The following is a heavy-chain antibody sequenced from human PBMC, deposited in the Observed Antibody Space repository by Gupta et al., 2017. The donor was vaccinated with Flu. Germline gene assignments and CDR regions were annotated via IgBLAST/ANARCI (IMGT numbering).Heavy chain of an antibody. CDR2: FYPGAFEN. D-gene: IGHD5-18*01. Sequence: DVQLVQSGAAVHKPGESLKISCKVSGYTFTNYWLGWVRQLPGQCLERMGIFYPGAFENRYSPSFQGQVTLSADKSLNTAYLQWRSLKTSDTAIHFWARSRGYSYGFFVDGGQGTLVTVSS. J-gene: IGHJ4*02. V-gene: IGHV5-51*03. CDR3: ARSRGYSYGFFVD. CDR1: GYTFTNYW.